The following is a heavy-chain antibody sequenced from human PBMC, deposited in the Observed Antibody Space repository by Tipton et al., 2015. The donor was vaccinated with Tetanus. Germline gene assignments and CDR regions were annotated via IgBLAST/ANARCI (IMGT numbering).Heavy chain of an antibody. CDR3: ARDYYGSGSAPNYYYYYGMDV. V-gene: IGHV4-31*02. J-gene: IGHJ6*02. D-gene: IGHD3-10*01. Sequence: LRLSCTVSGGSISSGGYYWSWIRQHPGKGLEWIGYIYYSGSTYYNPSLKSRVTISVDTSKNQFSLKLSSVTAADTAVYYCARDYYGSGSAPNYYYYYGMDVWGQGTTVTVSS. CDR2: IYYSGST. CDR1: GGSISSGGYY.